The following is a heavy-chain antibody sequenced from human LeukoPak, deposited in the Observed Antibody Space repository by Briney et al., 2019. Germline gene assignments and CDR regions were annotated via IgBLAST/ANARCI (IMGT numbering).Heavy chain of an antibody. V-gene: IGHV3-23*01. CDR2: ISGSGAGT. D-gene: IGHD6-19*01. CDR1: GFTFSSYA. CDR3: AAKGHSGWYFDF. J-gene: IGHJ4*02. Sequence: SEGSLRLSCAASGFTFSSYAMSWVRQAPGKGLEWVSAISGSGAGTNYADSVKGRFTISRDTSKNTLYLQMNSLRAEDTAIYFCAAKGHSGWYFDFWGQGTLVTVSS.